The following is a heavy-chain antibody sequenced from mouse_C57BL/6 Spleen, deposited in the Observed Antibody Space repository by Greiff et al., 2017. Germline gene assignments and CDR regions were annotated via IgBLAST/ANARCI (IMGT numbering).Heavy chain of an antibody. CDR1: GYAFSSYW. Sequence: QVQLQQPGAELVKPGASVKISCKASGYAFSSYWMNWVKQRPGKGLEWIGQIYPGDGGTNYNGKFKGKATLTVDKSSSTAYMQLSSLTSEDSAVYFCATSKDYHPFLDDWGQGTTVTVSS. CDR3: ATSKDYHPFLDD. CDR2: IYPGDGGT. V-gene: IGHV1-80*01. D-gene: IGHD2-4*01. J-gene: IGHJ4*01.